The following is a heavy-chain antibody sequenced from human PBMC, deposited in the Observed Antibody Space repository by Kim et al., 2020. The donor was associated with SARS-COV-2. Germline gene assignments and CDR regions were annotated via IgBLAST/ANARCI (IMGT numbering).Heavy chain of an antibody. V-gene: IGHV3-30-3*01. Sequence: GGSLRLSCAASGFTFSSYAMHWVRQAPGKGLEWVAVISYDGSNKYYADSVKGRFTISRDNSKNTLYLQMNSLRAEDTAVYYCARVPGGYRSAFDYWGQGT. CDR1: GFTFSSYA. J-gene: IGHJ4*02. CDR3: ARVPGGYRSAFDY. CDR2: ISYDGSNK. D-gene: IGHD2-15*01.